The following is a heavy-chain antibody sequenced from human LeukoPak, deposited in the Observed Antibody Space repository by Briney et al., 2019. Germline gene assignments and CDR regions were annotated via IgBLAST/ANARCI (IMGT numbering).Heavy chain of an antibody. CDR3: ARGTGTAMDPSYYYYGMDV. Sequence: PSETLSLTCTVSGGSISSGGYYWSWIRQHPGKGLEWIGYIYYSGSTYYNPSLKSRVTISVDTSKNQFSLKLSSVTAADTAVYYCARGTGTAMDPSYYYYGMDVWGQGTTVTVSS. CDR1: GGSISSGGYY. J-gene: IGHJ6*02. CDR2: IYYSGST. D-gene: IGHD5-18*01. V-gene: IGHV4-30-4*08.